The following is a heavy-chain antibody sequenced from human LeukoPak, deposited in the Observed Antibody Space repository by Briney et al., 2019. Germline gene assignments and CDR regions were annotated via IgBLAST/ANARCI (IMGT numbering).Heavy chain of an antibody. D-gene: IGHD1-7*01. Sequence: SETLSLTCIVSGGSISSYYWSWIGQPPGKGLEWIGYIYYTGSTNYNPSLKSRVTISVDTSKNQLSLKLRSVTAADTAVYYCARGSRELYYFDYWGQGTLVTVSS. J-gene: IGHJ4*02. V-gene: IGHV4-59*08. CDR2: IYYTGST. CDR1: GGSISSYY. CDR3: ARGSRELYYFDY.